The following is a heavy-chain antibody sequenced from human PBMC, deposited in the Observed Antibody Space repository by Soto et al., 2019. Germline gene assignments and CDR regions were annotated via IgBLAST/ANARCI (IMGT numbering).Heavy chain of an antibody. CDR3: GKGRSYYYYYGVDV. J-gene: IGHJ6*02. CDR1: GGSISSYY. CDR2: IYYSGST. D-gene: IGHD1-26*01. Sequence: SETLSLTCTVSGGSISSYYWSWIRQPPGKGLEWIGYIYYSGSTNYNPSLKSRVTISVDTSKNQFSLKLSSVTAADTAVYYCGKGRSYYYYYGVDVRAQGTTVTVSS. V-gene: IGHV4-59*08.